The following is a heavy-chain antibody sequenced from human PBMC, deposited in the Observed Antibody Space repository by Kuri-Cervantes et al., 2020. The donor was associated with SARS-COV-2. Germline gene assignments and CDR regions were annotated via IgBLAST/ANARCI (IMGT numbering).Heavy chain of an antibody. V-gene: IGHV3-74*01. CDR3: ARVESRGYSYVNFDY. CDR1: GFTFGSHW. D-gene: IGHD5-18*01. CDR2: IRPDGTTT. Sequence: GESLKISCAASGFTFGSHWMHWVRQVPGKGLFWVSHIRPDGTTTNYADSVKGRFTVSRDNAKNMLFLQMNSLRAEDTAVYYCARVESRGYSYVNFDYWGQGTLVTVSS. J-gene: IGHJ4*02.